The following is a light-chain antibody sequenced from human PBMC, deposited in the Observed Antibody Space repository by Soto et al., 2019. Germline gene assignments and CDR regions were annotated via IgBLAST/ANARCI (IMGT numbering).Light chain of an antibody. CDR3: CSSAPESTYV. Sequence: QSALTQPASVSGSPGQSITISCTGTSSDVGGDNYVSWYQQHPGRAPKLMIYEVSNRPSGVSNRFSGSTSGNAASLTISALQADDEADYFCCSSAPESTYVFGTGTKVTVL. CDR1: SSDVGGDNY. CDR2: EVS. V-gene: IGLV2-14*01. J-gene: IGLJ1*01.